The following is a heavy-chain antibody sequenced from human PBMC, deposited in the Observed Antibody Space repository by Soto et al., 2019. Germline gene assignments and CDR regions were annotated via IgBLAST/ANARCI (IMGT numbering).Heavy chain of an antibody. CDR3: AKGGVGSTSNAFDI. Sequence: VHMLESGGGLVQPGGSLRLSCAASGFTFRSYGMHWVRQAPAKGLEWVAVISYDGSNKYYEDSVKGRFTISRDNSKNTLYLQMNSLRAEDTGVYYCAKGGVGSTSNAFDIWGQGTMVTVSS. CDR1: GFTFRSYG. V-gene: IGHV3-30*18. J-gene: IGHJ3*02. CDR2: ISYDGSNK. D-gene: IGHD1-26*01.